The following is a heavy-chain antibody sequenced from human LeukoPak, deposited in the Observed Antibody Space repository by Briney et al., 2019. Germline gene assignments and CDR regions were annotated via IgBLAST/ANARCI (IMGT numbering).Heavy chain of an antibody. J-gene: IGHJ4*02. CDR1: GVPFSNYY. CDR2: INHSGYT. V-gene: IGHV4-34*01. Sequence: SETLSLTCAVSGVPFSNYYWSWVRQSPRQGLEWIGEINHSGYTNYNPSLKSRVTMSIDTSKNQFSLTLTSVTAAGAGVYYCTRAVAGHPDWGQGTLVTVSS. D-gene: IGHD6-19*01. CDR3: TRAVAGHPD.